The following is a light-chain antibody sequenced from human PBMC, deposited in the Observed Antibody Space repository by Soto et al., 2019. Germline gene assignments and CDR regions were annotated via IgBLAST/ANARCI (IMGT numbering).Light chain of an antibody. J-gene: IGKJ5*01. CDR3: QQYNNWPPIT. CDR2: DTS. CDR1: QSVSIN. Sequence: EIVMTQSPATLSVSSGGRATLSCRASQSVSINVAWYQQKPGQAPRLLIYDTSTRATGIPARFSGSGSGTEFTLTISSLQSEDFAVYYCQQYNNWPPITFGQGTRLEIK. V-gene: IGKV3-15*01.